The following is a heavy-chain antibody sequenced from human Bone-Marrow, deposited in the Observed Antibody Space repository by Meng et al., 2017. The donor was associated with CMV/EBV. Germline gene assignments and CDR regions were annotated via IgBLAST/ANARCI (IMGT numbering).Heavy chain of an antibody. CDR3: ARVGGEWLVLSPYFQH. V-gene: IGHV1-69*05. D-gene: IGHD6-19*01. Sequence: SVKVSCKASGGTFSSYAISWVRQAPGQGLEWMGGIIPIFGTANYAQKFQGRVTITTDESTSTAYTELSSLRSEDTAVYYCARVGGEWLVLSPYFQHWGQGTLVTVSS. J-gene: IGHJ1*01. CDR1: GGTFSSYA. CDR2: IIPIFGTA.